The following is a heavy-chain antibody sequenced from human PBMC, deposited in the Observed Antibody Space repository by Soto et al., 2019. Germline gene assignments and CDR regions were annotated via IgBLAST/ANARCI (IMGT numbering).Heavy chain of an antibody. CDR2: IRAYNGNT. CDR1: GYTFTSYG. Sequence: ASVKVSCKASGYTFTSYGISWVRQAPGQGLEWMGWIRAYNGNTNYAQKLQGRVIMTTDTSTSTAYMELRSLRSDDTAVYYCARGGVRITIFGVVPGADAFDIWGQGTMVTVSS. D-gene: IGHD3-3*01. V-gene: IGHV1-18*04. CDR3: ARGGVRITIFGVVPGADAFDI. J-gene: IGHJ3*02.